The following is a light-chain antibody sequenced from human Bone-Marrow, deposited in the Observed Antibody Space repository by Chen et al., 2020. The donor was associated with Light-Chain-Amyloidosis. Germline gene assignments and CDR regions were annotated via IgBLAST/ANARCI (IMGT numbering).Light chain of an antibody. J-gene: IGKJ3*01. V-gene: IGKV3-15*01. CDR1: QSVGSK. CDR3: QQYYNWPAT. CDR2: GAS. Sequence: EVVMTQSPATLSVSPGERATLSCRASQSVGSKLAWYQQKPGQAPRLLISGASTRGTGIPARFSGNGSETEFTLTISSLQSEDFAIYYCQQYYNWPATFGPGTKVDLK.